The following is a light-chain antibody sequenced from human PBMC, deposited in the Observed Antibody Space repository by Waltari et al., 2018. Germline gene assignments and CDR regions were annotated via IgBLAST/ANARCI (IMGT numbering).Light chain of an antibody. J-gene: IGLJ2*01. CDR1: SSNIGNYF. Sequence: QSVLTQPPSVSAAPGQKVTIPCPGSSSNIGNYFVSWYHQLPGATPKLLIYDNYQSPSGIPDRISAYKSSTSATLDITGLQIGDGADYYGATWDNCLTAVVFGGGTKLTVL. CDR2: DNY. V-gene: IGLV1-51*01. CDR3: ATWDNCLTAVV.